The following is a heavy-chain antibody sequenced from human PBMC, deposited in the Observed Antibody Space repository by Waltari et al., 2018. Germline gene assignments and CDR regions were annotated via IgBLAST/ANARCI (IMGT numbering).Heavy chain of an antibody. CDR3: ARRVRGKYNWFDT. CDR1: GYSFNTHW. CDR2: IYPMDSDT. D-gene: IGHD1-26*01. Sequence: EVQLVQSGAEVKKSGESLKISCQGSGYSFNTHWIAWMRQMPGKGLEWMGFIYPMDSDTRYSPSFQGQVNISVDKSTNTAYLQWRSLKASDTAMYYCARRVRGKYNWFDTWGQGTQVTVSS. V-gene: IGHV5-51*01. J-gene: IGHJ5*02.